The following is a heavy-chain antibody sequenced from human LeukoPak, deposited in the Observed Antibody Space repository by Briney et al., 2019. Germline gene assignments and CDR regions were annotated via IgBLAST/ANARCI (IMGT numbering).Heavy chain of an antibody. CDR3: ARRGYSSYN. CDR1: GASITSGTYY. Sequence: SETLSLTCIVSGASITSGTYYWTWIRQPAGKGLEWIGEINHSGSTNYNPSLKSRVTISVDTSKNQFSLKLSSVTAADTAVYYCARRGYSSYNWGQGTLVTVSS. V-gene: IGHV4-61*10. J-gene: IGHJ4*02. D-gene: IGHD5-18*01. CDR2: INHSGST.